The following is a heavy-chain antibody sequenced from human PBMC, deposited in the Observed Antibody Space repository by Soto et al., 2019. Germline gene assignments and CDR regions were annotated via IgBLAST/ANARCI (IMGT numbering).Heavy chain of an antibody. CDR3: AGPKDYDDCLDL. J-gene: IGHJ4*02. D-gene: IGHD3-22*01. CDR1: GYTFTKNN. V-gene: IGHV1-3*01. CDR2: INAGSGRT. Sequence: ASVKVSCKASGYTFTKNNVHWVRQAPGQRLEWMGWINAGSGRTRYSQKFQGRVTFTRDTSANTAYMELSSLISEDTAVYYCAGPKDYDDCLDLWGQGTLVTVSS.